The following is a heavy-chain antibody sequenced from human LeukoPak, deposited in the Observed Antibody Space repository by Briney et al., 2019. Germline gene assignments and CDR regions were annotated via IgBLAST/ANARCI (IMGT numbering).Heavy chain of an antibody. J-gene: IGHJ6*04. D-gene: IGHD3-10*02. CDR1: GFTFSVYS. CDR3: AELGITMIGGV. V-gene: IGHV3-21*01. CDR2: ISGTGSHI. Sequence: GGSLRLSCEASGFTFSVYSMNWVRQAPGKGLEWVSSISGTGSHIYSADSMKGRFTISRDNAKNSLYLQMNSLRAEDTAVYYCAELGITMIGGVWGKGTTVTISS.